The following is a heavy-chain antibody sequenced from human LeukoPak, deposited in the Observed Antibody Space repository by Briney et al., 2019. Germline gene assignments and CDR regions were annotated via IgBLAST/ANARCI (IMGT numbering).Heavy chain of an antibody. D-gene: IGHD6-13*01. CDR1: GFTFSSYG. V-gene: IGHV3-30*02. CDR3: ARGGGMRSWYDPDY. Sequence: GGSLRLSCAASGFTFSSYGMHWVRQAPGKGLEWVAFIRYDGSNKYYADSVKGRFTISRDNSKNTLYLQMNSLRAEDTAVYYCARGGGMRSWYDPDYWGQGILVTVSS. J-gene: IGHJ4*02. CDR2: IRYDGSNK.